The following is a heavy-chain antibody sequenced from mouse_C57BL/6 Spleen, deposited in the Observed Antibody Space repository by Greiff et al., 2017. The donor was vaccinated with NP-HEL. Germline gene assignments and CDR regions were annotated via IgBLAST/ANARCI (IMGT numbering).Heavy chain of an antibody. CDR1: GYTFTDYY. D-gene: IGHD3-2*02. Sequence: VQLQQSGPVLVKPGASVKMSCKASGYTFTDYYMNWVKQSHGKSLEWIGVINPYNGGTSYNQKFKGKATLTVDKSSSTAYMEHNSLTSEDSAVYYGARGAQATPFAYWGQGTLVTVSA. CDR3: ARGAQATPFAY. CDR2: INPYNGGT. V-gene: IGHV1-19*01. J-gene: IGHJ3*01.